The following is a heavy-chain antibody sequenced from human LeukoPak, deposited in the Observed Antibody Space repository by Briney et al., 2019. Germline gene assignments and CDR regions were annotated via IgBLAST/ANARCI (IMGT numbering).Heavy chain of an antibody. D-gene: IGHD3-3*01. CDR1: GGSISSGDYY. V-gene: IGHV4-30-4*01. Sequence: PPETLSLTCTVSGGSISSGDYYWSWIRQPPGKGLEWIGYIYYSGSTYYNPSLKSRVTISVDTSKNQFSLKLSSVTAADTAVYYCARGQAGNYDFWSGYHLNFDYWGQGTLVTVSS. CDR3: ARGQAGNYDFWSGYHLNFDY. CDR2: IYYSGST. J-gene: IGHJ4*02.